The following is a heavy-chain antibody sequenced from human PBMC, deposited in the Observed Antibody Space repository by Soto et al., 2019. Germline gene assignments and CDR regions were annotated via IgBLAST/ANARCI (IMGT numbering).Heavy chain of an antibody. CDR2: IYYSGST. CDR1: GGSISGYY. CDR3: ARVEYYDFWSGYYGPGWFDP. J-gene: IGHJ5*02. Sequence: PSETLSLTCTVSGGSISGYYWSWIRQPPGKGLEWIGYIYYSGSTNYNPSLKSRVTISVDTSKNQFSLKLSSVTAADTAVYYCARVEYYDFWSGYYGPGWFDPWGQGTLVTVS. V-gene: IGHV4-59*01. D-gene: IGHD3-3*01.